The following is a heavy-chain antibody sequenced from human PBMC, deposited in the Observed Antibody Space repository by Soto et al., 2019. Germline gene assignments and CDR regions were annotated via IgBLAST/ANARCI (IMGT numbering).Heavy chain of an antibody. CDR1: GYTFTSYY. Sequence: ASVKVSCKASGYTFTSYYMHWVRQAPGQGLEWMGIINPSGGSTSYAQKFQGRVTMTRDTSTSTVYMELSSLRSEDTAVYYCARGPVGGYYDSSGYLTHFDYWGQGTLVTVSS. CDR2: INPSGGST. CDR3: ARGPVGGYYDSSGYLTHFDY. D-gene: IGHD3-22*01. J-gene: IGHJ4*01. V-gene: IGHV1-46*03.